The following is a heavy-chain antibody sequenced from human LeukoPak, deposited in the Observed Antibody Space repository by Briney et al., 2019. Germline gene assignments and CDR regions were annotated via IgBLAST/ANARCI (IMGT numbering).Heavy chain of an antibody. CDR1: GGSISSSNW. CDR2: IYHSGST. J-gene: IGHJ4*02. D-gene: IGHD2-2*01. CDR3: ARTDCSSTSCYLDY. Sequence: SETLSLTCAVSGGSISSSNWWSWVRQPPGKGLEWIGEIYHSGSTNYNPSLKSRVTISVDKSKNQFSLKLSSVTAADTAVYYCARTDCSSTSCYLDYWGQGTLVTVSS. V-gene: IGHV4-4*02.